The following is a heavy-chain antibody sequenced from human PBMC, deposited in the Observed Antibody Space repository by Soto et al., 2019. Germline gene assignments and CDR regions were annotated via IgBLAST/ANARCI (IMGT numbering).Heavy chain of an antibody. CDR3: AKEEGQTRITIFGVAATHFDY. D-gene: IGHD3-3*01. J-gene: IGHJ4*02. V-gene: IGHV3-30*18. CDR1: GFTFSSCG. Sequence: QVQLVESGGGVVQPGMSLRLSCAASGFTFSSCGMHWVRQAPGKGLEWVAVISHDENKKYYADSVKGRFTISRDNSKDTLYLQMNSLRAEDTAVYYCAKEEGQTRITIFGVAATHFDYWGQGTLVTVSS. CDR2: ISHDENKK.